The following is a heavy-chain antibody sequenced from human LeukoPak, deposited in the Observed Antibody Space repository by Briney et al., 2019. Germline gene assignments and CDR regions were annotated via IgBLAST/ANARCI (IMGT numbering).Heavy chain of an antibody. D-gene: IGHD3-10*01. CDR3: LFGSGSYYTAFHY. Sequence: GGSLRLSCAASGFTFDDYAMHWVRQAPGKGLEWVSHISIDGSYTNYADSVKGRFTISRDNAKNTLYLEMNSLRAEDTAVYYCLFGSGSYYTAFHYWGQGTLVTVSS. CDR2: ISIDGSYT. V-gene: IGHV3-74*01. CDR1: GFTFDDYA. J-gene: IGHJ4*02.